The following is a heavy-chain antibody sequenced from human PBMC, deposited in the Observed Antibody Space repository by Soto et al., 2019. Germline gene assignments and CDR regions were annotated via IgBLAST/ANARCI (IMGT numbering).Heavy chain of an antibody. CDR3: AREDIVVVPAAPSGAFDI. CDR2: IWYDGSNK. V-gene: IGHV3-33*01. Sequence: GGSLRLSCAASGFTFSSYGMHWVRQAPGKGLEWVAVIWYDGSNKYYADSVKGRFTISRDNSKNTLYLQMNSLRAEDTAVYYCAREDIVVVPAAPSGAFDIWGQGTMVTVSS. J-gene: IGHJ3*02. CDR1: GFTFSSYG. D-gene: IGHD2-2*01.